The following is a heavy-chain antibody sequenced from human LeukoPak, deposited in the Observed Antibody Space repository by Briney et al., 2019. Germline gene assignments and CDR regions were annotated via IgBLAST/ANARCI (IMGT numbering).Heavy chain of an antibody. V-gene: IGHV3-74*01. D-gene: IGHD6-6*01. CDR2: INSDGSST. CDR3: ARGPRIAALGY. J-gene: IGHJ4*02. Sequence: GGSLRLSCAASGFTFISYWMHWVRHAPGKGLVWVSRINSDGSSTSYADSVKGRFTISRDNAKNSLYLQMNSLRAEDTAVYYCARGPRIAALGYWGQGTLVTVSS. CDR1: GFTFISYW.